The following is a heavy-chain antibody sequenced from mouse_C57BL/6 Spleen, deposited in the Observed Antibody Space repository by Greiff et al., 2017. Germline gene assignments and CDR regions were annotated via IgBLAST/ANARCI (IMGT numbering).Heavy chain of an antibody. J-gene: IGHJ4*01. V-gene: IGHV5-4*01. Sequence: EVKLVESGGGLVKPGGSLKLSCAASGFTFSSYAMSWVRQTPEKRLEWVATISDGGSYTYYPDNVKGRFTISRDNAKNNLYLQMSHLKSEDTAMYYCAREDYYGSSPYYYAMAYWGQKTSVTVSS. CDR3: AREDYYGSSPYYYAMAY. CDR1: GFTFSSYA. CDR2: ISDGGSYT. D-gene: IGHD1-1*01.